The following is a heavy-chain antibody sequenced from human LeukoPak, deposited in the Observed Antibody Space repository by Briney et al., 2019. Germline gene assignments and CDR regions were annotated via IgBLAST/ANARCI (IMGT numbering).Heavy chain of an antibody. D-gene: IGHD6-19*01. CDR1: GFTFSSYA. Sequence: QPGGSLRLSCAASGFTFSSYAMHWVRQAPGKGLEWVAVISYDGSNKYYADSVKGRFTISRDNSKNTLYLQMNSLRAEDTAAYYCARGLIAVAGQSVKDAFDIWGQGTMVTVSS. J-gene: IGHJ3*02. V-gene: IGHV3-30-3*01. CDR2: ISYDGSNK. CDR3: ARGLIAVAGQSVKDAFDI.